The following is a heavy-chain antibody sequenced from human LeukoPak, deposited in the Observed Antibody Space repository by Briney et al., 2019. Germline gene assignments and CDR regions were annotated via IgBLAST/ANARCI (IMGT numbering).Heavy chain of an antibody. CDR1: GFIFSSYA. CDR3: AKYVIKNSRASDS. CDR2: ISDTDSST. J-gene: IGHJ5*02. D-gene: IGHD2-21*01. V-gene: IGHV3-23*01. Sequence: PGGSLRLYCAASGFIFSSYAMVWVRHAPGKGLEGVSTISDTDSSTYYADSVKGRFTVSRDKSRNTLYLQMNSVRAEDTAIYYCAKYVIKNSRASDSWGQGTLVTVSS.